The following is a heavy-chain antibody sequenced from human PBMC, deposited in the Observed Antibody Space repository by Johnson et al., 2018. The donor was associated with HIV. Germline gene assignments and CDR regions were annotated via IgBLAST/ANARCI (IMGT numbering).Heavy chain of an antibody. CDR3: ARDINYYDSSGYLIGSDAFDL. V-gene: IGHV3-30-3*01. CDR2: MSYDGSNK. Sequence: QVQLVESGGGVVQPGGSLILSCAASGFTFSSYAMHWVRKAPGTGLEWVAIMSYDGSNKYYADYVKGRFTISRDNSKNTLYLQMNSLRAEDTAVYYCARDINYYDSSGYLIGSDAFDLWGQGTMVTVSS. J-gene: IGHJ3*01. CDR1: GFTFSSYA. D-gene: IGHD3-22*01.